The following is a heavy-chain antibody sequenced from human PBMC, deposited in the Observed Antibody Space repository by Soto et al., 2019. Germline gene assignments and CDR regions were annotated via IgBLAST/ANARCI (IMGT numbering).Heavy chain of an antibody. CDR1: GYTFTGYY. CDR3: AREDIVVVVAATDDAFDI. CDR2: INPNSGGT. J-gene: IGHJ3*02. V-gene: IGHV1-2*02. D-gene: IGHD2-15*01. Sequence: ASVKVSCKASGYTFTGYYMHWVRQAPGQGLEWMGWINPNSGGTNYAQKFQGRVTMTRDTSISTAYMELSRLRSDDTAVYYCAREDIVVVVAATDDAFDIWGQGTMVTV.